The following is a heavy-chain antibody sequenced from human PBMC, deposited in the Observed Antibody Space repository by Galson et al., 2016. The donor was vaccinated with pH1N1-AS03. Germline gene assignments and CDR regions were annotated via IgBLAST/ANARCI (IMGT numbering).Heavy chain of an antibody. V-gene: IGHV4-34*12. Sequence: ETLSLTCTVSRGSFGGAYWTWIRQPPGKGLEWIGEIIIGRGLPPTYTPSLKRRVTISIDTSRGELSLKLITVTAADTGVYYCARRPTGIDYWGQGVQVTVSS. D-gene: IGHD3-10*01. CDR3: ARRPTGIDY. CDR2: IIIGRGLPP. CDR1: RGSFGGAY. J-gene: IGHJ4*02.